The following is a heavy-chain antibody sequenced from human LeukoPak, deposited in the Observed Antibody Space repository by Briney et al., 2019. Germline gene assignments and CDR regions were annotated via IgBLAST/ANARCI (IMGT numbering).Heavy chain of an antibody. Sequence: GASLKISCKGSGYSSSTYWIGWVRQLPGKGLECMGIIYPGDSDTRYSPSFQGQVTISADKSISTAYLQWSSLKASDTAMYYCARLGRSGTYYEFDYWGQGTLVTVSS. CDR2: IYPGDSDT. V-gene: IGHV5-51*01. D-gene: IGHD3-10*01. CDR3: ARLGRSGTYYEFDY. J-gene: IGHJ4*02. CDR1: GYSSSTYW.